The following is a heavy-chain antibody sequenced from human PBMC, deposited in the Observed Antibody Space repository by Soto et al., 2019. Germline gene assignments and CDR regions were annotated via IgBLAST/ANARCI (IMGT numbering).Heavy chain of an antibody. CDR3: AKETETGTEFGP. CDR1: GFSFSSYV. CDR2: TSKDGSNK. V-gene: IGHV3-30*18. D-gene: IGHD1-1*01. J-gene: IGHJ5*02. Sequence: GGSLRLSCAASGFSFSSYVMHWVRQAPGKGLEWVALTSKDGSNKYYVDSVKGRFIISRDNSQNIVYLQMNSLRAEDTAVYYCAKETETGTEFGPWGQGTLVTVSS.